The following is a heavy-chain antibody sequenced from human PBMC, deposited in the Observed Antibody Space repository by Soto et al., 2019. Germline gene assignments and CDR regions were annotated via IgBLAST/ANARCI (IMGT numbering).Heavy chain of an antibody. J-gene: IGHJ4*02. CDR1: GYLFTSYY. CDR2: INPSSGGI. CDR3: ARLRDYGDYVFVDY. D-gene: IGHD4-17*01. V-gene: IGHV1-46*01. Sequence: ASVKVSCKASGYLFTSYYMHWVRQAPGQGPEWMGIINPSSGGISYAQKFQGRVTMTTDTSTSTAYMELRSLRSDDTAVYYCARLRDYGDYVFVDYWGQGTLVTVSS.